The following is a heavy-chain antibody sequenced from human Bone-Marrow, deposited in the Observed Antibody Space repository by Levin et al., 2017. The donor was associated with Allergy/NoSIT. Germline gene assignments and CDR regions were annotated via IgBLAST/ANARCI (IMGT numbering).Heavy chain of an antibody. V-gene: IGHV3-23*01. J-gene: IGHJ1*01. CDR2: ISGNGVST. CDR3: AKAWVAAAGSNKYFQH. CDR1: GFTFSSYA. D-gene: IGHD6-13*01. Sequence: PGGSLRLSCAASGFTFSSYAMSWVRQAPGKGLEWVSAISGNGVSTYYADSVKGRFTISRDNSKNTLYLQMNSLRAEDTAVYYCAKAWVAAAGSNKYFQHWGQGTLVTVSS.